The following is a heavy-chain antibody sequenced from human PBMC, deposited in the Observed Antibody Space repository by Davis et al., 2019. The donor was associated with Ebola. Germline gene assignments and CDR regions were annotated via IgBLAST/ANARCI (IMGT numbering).Heavy chain of an antibody. CDR2: ISSDSDYI. CDR3: ARQTLMDY. Sequence: GGSLRLSCAASGFTFSTYSMSWVRQAPGKALEWVSSISSDSDYIYYADSVKGRFTISRDNSKNTLYLQMNSLRAEDTAVYYCARQTLMDYWGQGTLVTVSS. D-gene: IGHD2-8*01. V-gene: IGHV3-21*01. J-gene: IGHJ4*02. CDR1: GFTFSTYS.